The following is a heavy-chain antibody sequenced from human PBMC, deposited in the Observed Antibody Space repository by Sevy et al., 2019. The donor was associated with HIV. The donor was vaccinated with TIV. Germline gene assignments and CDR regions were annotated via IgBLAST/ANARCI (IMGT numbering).Heavy chain of an antibody. CDR2: IYSGGST. V-gene: IGHV3-53*01. J-gene: IGHJ4*02. Sequence: GGSLRLSCAASGFTVSSNYMSWVRQAPGKGLEWVSAIYSGGSTYYADSVKGRFTISRDNSKNTLYLQMNSLRAEDTAVYYCTRGVAAAGTSLRAPYYFDYWGQGTLVTVSS. CDR1: GFTVSSNY. CDR3: TRGVAAAGTSLRAPYYFDY. D-gene: IGHD6-13*01.